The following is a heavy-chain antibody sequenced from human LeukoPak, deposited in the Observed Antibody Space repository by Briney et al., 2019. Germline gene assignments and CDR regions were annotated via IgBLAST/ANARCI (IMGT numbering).Heavy chain of an antibody. CDR3: AKRDSSGWYVGYLDY. V-gene: IGHV3-23*01. CDR1: GFTFSSYA. D-gene: IGHD6-19*01. CDR2: ISCSGGCT. J-gene: IGHJ4*02. Sequence: GGSLRLSCEASGFTFSSYAMSWVRQAPGKGLEWVSAISCSGGCTYYADFVKGRFTIPSDNSKHTLYLQMNSLRAEDTAVYYCAKRDSSGWYVGYLDYWGQGTLVTVSS.